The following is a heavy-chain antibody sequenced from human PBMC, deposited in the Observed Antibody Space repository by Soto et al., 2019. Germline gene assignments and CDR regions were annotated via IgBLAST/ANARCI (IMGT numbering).Heavy chain of an antibody. V-gene: IGHV3-53*01. CDR3: ATDQLWELLVDGFDI. CDR2: IYTDDST. Sequence: GGSLRLSCAASGFNFSSHGLHWVRQAPGKGLEWVSVIYTDDSTHYADSVKGRFTISRHNSKNTVYLQMSSLKTEDTAVYYCATDQLWELLVDGFDIWGQGTMVTVSS. CDR1: GFNFSSHG. D-gene: IGHD1-26*01. J-gene: IGHJ3*02.